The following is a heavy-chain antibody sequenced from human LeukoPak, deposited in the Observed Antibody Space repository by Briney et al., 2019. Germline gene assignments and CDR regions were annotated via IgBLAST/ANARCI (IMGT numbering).Heavy chain of an antibody. CDR3: ARRAGAYSHPYDY. V-gene: IGHV3-53*01. J-gene: IGHJ4*02. CDR1: GFTLSSNS. D-gene: IGHD4/OR15-4a*01. Sequence: AGGSLRLSCTVSGFTLSSNSMSWVRQAPGKGLEWVSFIYSDNTHYSNTVKARFTISRDNSKNTLYLHMNSLRAEDTAVYYCARRAGAYSHPYDYWGQGTLVTVSS. CDR2: IYSDNT.